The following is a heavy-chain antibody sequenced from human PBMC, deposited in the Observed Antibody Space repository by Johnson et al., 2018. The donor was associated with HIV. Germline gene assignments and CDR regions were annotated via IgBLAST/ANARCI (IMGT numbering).Heavy chain of an antibody. CDR2: ISYDGSNK. CDR1: GFTFSSYA. V-gene: IGHV3-30*04. Sequence: QVQLVESGGGLIQPGGSLRLSCAASGFTFSSYAMHWVRQAPGKGLEWVAVISYDGSNKYYADSVKGRFTISRDNSKNTLYLQMNSLRAEDTALYYCARERGSFEYSNSYAFDIWGQGTMVTVSS. J-gene: IGHJ3*02. D-gene: IGHD6-6*01. CDR3: ARERGSFEYSNSYAFDI.